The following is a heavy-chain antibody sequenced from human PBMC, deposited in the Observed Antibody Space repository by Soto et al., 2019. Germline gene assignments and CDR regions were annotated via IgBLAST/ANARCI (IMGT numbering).Heavy chain of an antibody. CDR3: ATSNWFDP. CDR1: GGSISSSSYY. Sequence: QLQLQESGPGLVKPSETLSLTCTVSGGSISSSSYYWGWIRQPPGKELEWIGYIYYSGSTYYNPSLKSRVTISVDTSKNQFSLKLNSVTAADTAVYYCATSNWFDPWGQGTLVTVSS. J-gene: IGHJ5*02. V-gene: IGHV4-39*01. CDR2: IYYSGST.